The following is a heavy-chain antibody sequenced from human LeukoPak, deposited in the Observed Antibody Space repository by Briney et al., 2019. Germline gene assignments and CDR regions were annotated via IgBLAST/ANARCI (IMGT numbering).Heavy chain of an antibody. D-gene: IGHD3-10*01. J-gene: IGHJ4*02. CDR2: VSSSGGTI. V-gene: IGHV3-11*04. Sequence: GGSLRLSCAASGFTFSDYHMSWIRQASGKGLEWVSYVSSSGGTISYADSVKGRFSISRDNAKNTLYLQMNSLRAEDTAVYYCAKGPPGGYFDYWGQGTLVTVSS. CDR1: GFTFSDYH. CDR3: AKGPPGGYFDY.